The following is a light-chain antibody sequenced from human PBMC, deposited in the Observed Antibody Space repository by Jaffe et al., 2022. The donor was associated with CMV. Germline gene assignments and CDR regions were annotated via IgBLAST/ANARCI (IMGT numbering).Light chain of an antibody. CDR2: ENN. J-gene: IGLJ2*01. V-gene: IGLV1-51*02. CDR1: SSNIGNNY. CDR3: GTWDNSLSAGGV. Sequence: QSVLTQPPSVSAAPGQKVTISCSGSSSNIGNNYVSWYQQFPGTAPKLLIYENNKRPSGIPDRFSGSKSGTSATLGITGLQTGDEADYYCGTWDNSLSAGGVFGGGTKLTVL.